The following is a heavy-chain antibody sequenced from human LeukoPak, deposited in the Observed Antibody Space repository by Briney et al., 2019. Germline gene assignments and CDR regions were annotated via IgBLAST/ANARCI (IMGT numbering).Heavy chain of an antibody. J-gene: IGHJ6*03. CDR2: ISSSSSYI. Sequence: PGGSLRLSCAASGFTFSSYSMNWVRQAPGKGLEWVSSISSSSSYIYYADSVKGRFTISRDNSKNTLYLQMNSLRAEDTAVYYCASIPSTISNMDVWGKGTTVTISS. V-gene: IGHV3-21*04. CDR3: ASIPSTISNMDV. CDR1: GFTFSSYS. D-gene: IGHD3-9*01.